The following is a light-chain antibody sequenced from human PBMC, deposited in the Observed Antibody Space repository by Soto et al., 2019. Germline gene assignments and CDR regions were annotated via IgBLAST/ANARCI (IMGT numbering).Light chain of an antibody. CDR2: DVS. J-gene: IGLJ1*01. V-gene: IGLV2-11*01. Sequence: QSALTQPASVSGSPGQSITISCTGTSSDVGGYNYVSWYQQHPGKVPKLIIYDVSKWPSGVPDRFSGSKSGNTASLTISGRQAEDEGDYYCCSYAGSYTFVFGTGTKVTVL. CDR1: SSDVGGYNY. CDR3: CSYAGSYTFV.